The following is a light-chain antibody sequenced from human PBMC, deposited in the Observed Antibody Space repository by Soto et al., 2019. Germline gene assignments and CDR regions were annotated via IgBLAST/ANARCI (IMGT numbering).Light chain of an antibody. V-gene: IGKV3-15*01. J-gene: IGKJ5*01. CDR3: QQRANWPIT. CDR1: QSIDNN. Sequence: RVLTQSPVTRSVTPGKRATLSCRASQSIDNNLAWYQQTPGQAPRLLIHGASTRATGIPARFSGSGSGTDFTFTISRLEPADLAVYYCQQRANWPITFGQGTRLEIK. CDR2: GAS.